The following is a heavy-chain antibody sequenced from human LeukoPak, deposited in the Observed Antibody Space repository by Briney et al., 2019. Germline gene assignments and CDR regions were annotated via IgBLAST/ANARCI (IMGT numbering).Heavy chain of an antibody. Sequence: GGSLRLSCAASGFTFSSYSMSWVRQAPGKGLEWVGRIKSKTDGGTTDYAAPVKGRFTISRDDSKDTLYLQMNSLKTEDTAVYYCTTDRYGDYGYYYYGMDVWGQGTTVTVSS. V-gene: IGHV3-15*01. CDR3: TTDRYGDYGYYYYGMDV. D-gene: IGHD4-17*01. CDR1: GFTFSSYS. CDR2: IKSKTDGGTT. J-gene: IGHJ6*02.